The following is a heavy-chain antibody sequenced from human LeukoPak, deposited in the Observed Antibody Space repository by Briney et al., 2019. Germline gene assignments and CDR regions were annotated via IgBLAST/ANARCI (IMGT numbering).Heavy chain of an antibody. CDR1: GFTFSSYS. CDR3: ARDKGLDRIAAAETDY. CDR2: ISSSSSTI. Sequence: GGSLRLSCAASGFTFSSYSMNWVRQAPGKGLEWVSYISSSSSTIYYADSVKGRFTISRDNAKNSLYLQMNSLRAEDTAVYYCARDKGLDRIAAAETDYWGQGTLVTVSS. V-gene: IGHV3-48*04. D-gene: IGHD6-13*01. J-gene: IGHJ4*02.